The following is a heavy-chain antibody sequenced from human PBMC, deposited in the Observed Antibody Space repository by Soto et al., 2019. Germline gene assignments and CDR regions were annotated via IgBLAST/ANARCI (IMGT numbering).Heavy chain of an antibody. V-gene: IGHV1-69*13. CDR2: IIPTFGTA. D-gene: IGHD1-26*01. CDR1: GGTFSSYA. CDR3: ARDGNPSGSYLYNWFDP. Sequence: SVKVSCKASGGTFSSYAISWVRQAPGQGLERMGGIIPTFGTANYAQKFQGRVTITADESTSTAYMELSSLRSEDTAVYYCARDGNPSGSYLYNWFDPWGQGTLVTVSS. J-gene: IGHJ5*02.